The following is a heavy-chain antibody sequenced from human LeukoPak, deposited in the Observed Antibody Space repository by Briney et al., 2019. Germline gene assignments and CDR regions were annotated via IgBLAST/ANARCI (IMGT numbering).Heavy chain of an antibody. J-gene: IGHJ4*02. CDR1: GFSFSSYA. D-gene: IGHD3-10*01. CDR2: ISGSGGSS. Sequence: GGSLRLSCAASGFSFSSYAMNWVRQAPGKGLEWVSAISGSGGSSYYADSVKGRFTLSRDNSKNTLFLQINSLRAEDTAVYYCAKAPLWATFDYWGQGTLVTVSS. CDR3: AKAPLWATFDY. V-gene: IGHV3-23*01.